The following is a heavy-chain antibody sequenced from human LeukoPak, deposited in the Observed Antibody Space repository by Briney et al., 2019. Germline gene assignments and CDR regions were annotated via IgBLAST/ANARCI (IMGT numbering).Heavy chain of an antibody. J-gene: IGHJ4*02. CDR1: GGSISSYY. Sequence: PSETLSLTCTVPGGSISSYYWSWIRQPPGKGLEWIGYIYYSGSTNYNPSLKSRVTISVDTSKNQFSLKLSSVTAADTAVYYCAREPDYWGQGTLVTVSS. V-gene: IGHV4-59*01. CDR3: AREPDY. CDR2: IYYSGST.